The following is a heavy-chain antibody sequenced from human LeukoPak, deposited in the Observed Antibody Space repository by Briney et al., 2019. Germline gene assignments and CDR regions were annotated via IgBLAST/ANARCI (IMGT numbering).Heavy chain of an antibody. CDR3: ARVLYYDFWSGYGSYRSYMDV. CDR2: INHSGST. J-gene: IGHJ4*02. CDR1: GGSFSGYY. Sequence: SETLSLTCAVYGGSFSGYYWSWIRQPPGKGLEWIGEINHSGSTNYNPSLKSRVTISVDTSKNQFSLKLSSVTAADTAVYYCARVLYYDFWSGYGSYRSYMDVWGQGTLVTVSS. V-gene: IGHV4-34*01. D-gene: IGHD3-3*01.